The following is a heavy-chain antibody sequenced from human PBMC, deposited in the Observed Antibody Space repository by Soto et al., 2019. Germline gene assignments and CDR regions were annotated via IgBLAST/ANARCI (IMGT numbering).Heavy chain of an antibody. D-gene: IGHD2-2*03. CDR2: VYSHDNT. CDR1: GGSVSSTDYS. Sequence: QLQLQESGPGLVKPSETLSLTCTVSGGSVSSTDYSWGWVRQSPGKGLEWIGTVYSHDNTHYNPCLLSRVTIXVXTXXNEFSLRLNSVTAADTAVYYCARLNGYCVSTKCRGYYGMDVWGQGTTVTVSS. J-gene: IGHJ6*02. V-gene: IGHV4-39*01. CDR3: ARLNGYCVSTKCRGYYGMDV.